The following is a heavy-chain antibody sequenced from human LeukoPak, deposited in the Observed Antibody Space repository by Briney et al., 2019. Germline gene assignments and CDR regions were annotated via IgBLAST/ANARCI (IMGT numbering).Heavy chain of an antibody. CDR1: GYTFTGYY. V-gene: IGHV1-2*02. CDR2: INPNSGGT. J-gene: IGHJ4*02. CDR3: ARGFWSGYYGYYFDY. Sequence: ASVKVSCKASGYTFTGYYMHWVRQAPGQGLEWMGWINPNSGGTNYAQKFQGRVTMTRDTSISTAYMELSRLRSDDTAVYYCARGFWSGYYGYYFDYWGQGTLVTVSS. D-gene: IGHD3-3*01.